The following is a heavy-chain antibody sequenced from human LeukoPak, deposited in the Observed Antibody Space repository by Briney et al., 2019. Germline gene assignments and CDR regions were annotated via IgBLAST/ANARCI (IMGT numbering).Heavy chain of an antibody. D-gene: IGHD4-11*01. CDR2: INSDGSST. Sequence: GGSLRLSCAASGFTFSSYWMHWVRQAPGKGLVWVSRINSDGSSTSYADSVKGRFTISRDNAKNALYLQMNSLRAEDTAVYYCARDSTRGYFDYWGQGTLVTVSS. V-gene: IGHV3-74*01. CDR3: ARDSTRGYFDY. J-gene: IGHJ4*02. CDR1: GFTFSSYW.